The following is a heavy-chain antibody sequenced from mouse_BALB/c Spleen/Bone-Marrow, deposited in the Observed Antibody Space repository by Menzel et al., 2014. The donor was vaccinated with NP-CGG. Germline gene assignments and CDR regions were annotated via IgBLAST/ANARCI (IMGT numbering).Heavy chain of an antibody. V-gene: IGHV1-7*01. J-gene: IGHJ3*01. CDR1: GYTFTTYW. Sequence: VQLQQSGAELAKPGASVKMSCKASGYTFTTYWMHWVKQRPGQGLEWIGYINPSTGYIEYNQKSKDKATLTADKSSSTAYMQLSSLTSEDSAVYYCATYVGFAFWGQGTLVTVSA. CDR3: ATYVGFAF. D-gene: IGHD1-1*01. CDR2: INPSTGYI.